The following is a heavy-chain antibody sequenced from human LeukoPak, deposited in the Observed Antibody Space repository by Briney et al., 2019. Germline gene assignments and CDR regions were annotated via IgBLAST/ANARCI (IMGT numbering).Heavy chain of an antibody. CDR3: ARDMVSTWPYFYTYYYMDV. V-gene: IGHV4-4*07. J-gene: IGHJ6*03. CDR2: IHGNRST. CDR1: GASITAHS. Sequence: PSETLSLTCTVSGASITAHSWNWIRQPAGKALEWIGRIHGNRSTNYNPSLKSRVTMSLDTSKSQFSLKLPSVTAADTALYYCARDMVSTWPYFYTYYYMDVWGQGTTVAVSS. D-gene: IGHD3-22*01.